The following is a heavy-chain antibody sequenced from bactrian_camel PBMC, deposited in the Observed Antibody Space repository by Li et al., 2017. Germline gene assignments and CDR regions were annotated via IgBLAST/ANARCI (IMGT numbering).Heavy chain of an antibody. CDR3: AADGTPIDHCSGSRPCGGHRY. J-gene: IGHJ4*01. D-gene: IGHD3*01. V-gene: IGHV3S40*01. CDR1: GFYFSSYD. CDR2: VNPGGDST. Sequence: VQLVESGGGLVQPGGSLRLSCVASGFYFSSYDMSWVRQAPGKGLEWVSGVNPGGDSTYYADSVKGRFRISLDDAKNTVYLQMNSLKPEDTAMYYCAADGTPIDHCSGSRPCGGHRYRGQGTQVTVS.